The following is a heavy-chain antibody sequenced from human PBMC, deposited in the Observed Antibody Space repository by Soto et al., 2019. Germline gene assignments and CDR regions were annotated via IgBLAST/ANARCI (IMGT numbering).Heavy chain of an antibody. D-gene: IGHD3-16*01. CDR3: AKDPTMTTFAY. CDR1: GLTFRIYA. Sequence: LRLSCAASGLTFRIYAMSWVRQAPGKGLEWVSGIGTGGDTTYYADAVKGRFTISRDNSKNTLFLQMNSLRAEDTAVYYCAKDPTMTTFAYWGKGILVTVSS. J-gene: IGHJ4*02. V-gene: IGHV3-23*01. CDR2: IGTGGDTT.